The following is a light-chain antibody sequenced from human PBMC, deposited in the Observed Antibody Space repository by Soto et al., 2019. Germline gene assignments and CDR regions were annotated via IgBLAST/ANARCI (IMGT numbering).Light chain of an antibody. V-gene: IGLV2-14*01. Sequence: QSALTQPASVSGSPGQSITISCTGSGVGAYRYVSWYQQHPGKAPRLMIYDVSNRPSGVSDRFSGSKSGNTASLTISGLQPEDEAYFFCSSYTGGNARVVFGGGTKLTVL. J-gene: IGLJ2*01. CDR1: SGVGAYRY. CDR3: SSYTGGNARVV. CDR2: DVS.